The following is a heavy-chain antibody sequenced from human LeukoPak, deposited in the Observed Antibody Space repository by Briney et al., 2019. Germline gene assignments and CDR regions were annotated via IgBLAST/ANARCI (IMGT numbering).Heavy chain of an antibody. CDR3: AAARGDYSGSYWTAFDI. D-gene: IGHD1-26*01. V-gene: IGHV1-24*01. Sequence: GASVKVSCKVSEYTLTELSMHWVRQAPGKGLEWLGGFDPEDGEIIYAQKFQGRVTMSDDTSTDTAYMELGSLRSDDTAAYYCAAARGDYSGSYWTAFDIWGQGTMVTVSS. CDR2: FDPEDGEI. CDR1: EYTLTELS. J-gene: IGHJ3*02.